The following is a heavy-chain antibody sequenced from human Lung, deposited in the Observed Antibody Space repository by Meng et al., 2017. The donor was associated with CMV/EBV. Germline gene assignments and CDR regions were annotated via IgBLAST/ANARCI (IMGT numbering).Heavy chain of an antibody. V-gene: IGHV3-9*01. D-gene: IGHD2-15*01. CDR1: GFTFDDYA. CDR3: AKDEGYCSDGSCYYYYYGMDV. Sequence: SCAASGFTFDDYALHWVRQVPGKGLEWVAGVSWNSGYIAYADSVKGRFTISRDNAKSSLFLQMNSLRAEDTALYYCAKDEGYCSDGSCYYYYYGMDVWGQGTXVTVSS. CDR2: VSWNSGYI. J-gene: IGHJ6*02.